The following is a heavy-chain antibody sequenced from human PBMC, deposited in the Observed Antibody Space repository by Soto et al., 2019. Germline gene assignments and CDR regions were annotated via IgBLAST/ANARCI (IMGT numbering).Heavy chain of an antibody. J-gene: IGHJ4*02. CDR1: GGTFSSYA. Sequence: SVKVSCKASGGTFSSYAISWVRQAPGQGLEWMGGFIPIFGTANYAQKFQGRVTITADESTSTAYMELSSLRSEDTAVYYCARGKGRYSSGWYPFDYWGQGTLVTVSS. CDR2: FIPIFGTA. CDR3: ARGKGRYSSGWYPFDY. V-gene: IGHV1-69*13. D-gene: IGHD6-19*01.